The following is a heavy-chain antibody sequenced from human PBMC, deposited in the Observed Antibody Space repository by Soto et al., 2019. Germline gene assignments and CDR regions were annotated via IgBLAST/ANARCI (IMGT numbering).Heavy chain of an antibody. J-gene: IGHJ4*02. D-gene: IGHD6-19*01. CDR3: ARENIAVAGIDY. V-gene: IGHV3-48*02. CDR2: ISVSTGTI. Sequence: GASLRFSCAASGFTFSTYSMNWVRQAPGKGLEWVSYISVSTGTIYYADAVKGRFTLSRDNARNSLYLQMNSLRDEDTAVYYCARENIAVAGIDYWGQGTLVTVSS. CDR1: GFTFSTYS.